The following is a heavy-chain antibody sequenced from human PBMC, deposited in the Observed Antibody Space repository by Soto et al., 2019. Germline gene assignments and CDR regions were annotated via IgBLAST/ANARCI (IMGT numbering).Heavy chain of an antibody. Sequence: EVQVLESGGGLVQPGGSLRLSCEASGFTSSNYVMSWVRQAPGRGLEWVSTVNDSTGHTYYADSVKGRFTISRDRSKNTVYLQMNSLRAEDTALYYCAKEGDYFFEYWGQGALVTVSS. CDR2: VNDSTGHT. CDR1: GFTSSNYV. CDR3: AKEGDYFFEY. J-gene: IGHJ4*02. V-gene: IGHV3-23*01. D-gene: IGHD3-10*01.